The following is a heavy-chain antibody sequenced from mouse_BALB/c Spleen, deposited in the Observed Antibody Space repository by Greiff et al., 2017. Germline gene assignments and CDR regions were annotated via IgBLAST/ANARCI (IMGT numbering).Heavy chain of an antibody. CDR2: INPGSGGT. CDR1: GYAFTNYL. CDR3: ARSDYYAMDY. J-gene: IGHJ4*01. V-gene: IGHV1-54*01. Sequence: QVQLKQSGAELVRPGTSVKVSCKASGYAFTNYLIEWVKQRPGQGLEWIGVINPGSGGTNYNEKFKGKATLTADKSSSTAYMQLSSLTSDDSAVYFCARSDYYAMDYWGQGTSVTVSS.